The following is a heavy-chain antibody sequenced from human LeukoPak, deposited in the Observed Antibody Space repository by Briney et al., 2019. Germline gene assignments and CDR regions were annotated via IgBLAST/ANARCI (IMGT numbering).Heavy chain of an antibody. CDR1: GGTFSSYA. D-gene: IGHD6-19*01. J-gene: IGHJ6*04. CDR3: AANILSGPGYYYGMDV. V-gene: IGHV1-69*13. Sequence: SVKVSCKASGGTFSSYAISWVRQAPGQGLEWMGGIIPIFGTADYAQKFQGRVTITADESTSTAYMELSSLRSEDTAVYYCAANILSGPGYYYGMDVWGKGTTVTVSS. CDR2: IIPIFGTA.